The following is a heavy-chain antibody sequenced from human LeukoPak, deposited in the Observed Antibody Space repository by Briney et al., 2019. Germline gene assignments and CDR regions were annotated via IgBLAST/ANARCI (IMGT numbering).Heavy chain of an antibody. CDR1: GYTFTSYY. CDR3: ARGRGRPYYFDY. D-gene: IGHD3-10*01. Sequence: ASVKVSCKASGYTFTSYYMHWVRQAPGQGLEWMGIINPSGGSTSYAQKFQGRVTMTRDTSTSTVYMELSRLRSDDTAVYYCARGRGRPYYFDYWGQGTLVTVSS. J-gene: IGHJ4*02. CDR2: INPSGGST. V-gene: IGHV1-46*01.